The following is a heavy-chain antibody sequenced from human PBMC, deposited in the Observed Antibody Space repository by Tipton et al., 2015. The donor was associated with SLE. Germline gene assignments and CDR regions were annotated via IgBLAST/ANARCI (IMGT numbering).Heavy chain of an antibody. CDR3: VRDIPLRGVQRLDY. Sequence: SLRLSCEASGFPFGAYWMHWVRQAPGKGLLWVARINSEESDVSYADSVKGRFTISRDNAKNTLFLQMNSLRADDTAVYYCVRDIPLRGVQRLDYWGPRPLATVSS. D-gene: IGHD3-16*01. CDR1: GFPFGAYW. J-gene: IGHJ4*02. V-gene: IGHV3-74*01. CDR2: INSEESDV.